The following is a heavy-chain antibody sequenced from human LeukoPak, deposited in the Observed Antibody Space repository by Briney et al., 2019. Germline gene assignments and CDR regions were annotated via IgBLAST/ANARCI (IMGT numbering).Heavy chain of an antibody. CDR3: ARLGGPTDPFDH. Sequence: GGSLRLSCAASGFTFSDYYMSWIRQAPGKGPECVAYISSSGNTISYADSVKGRFTISRDIAKNSLFLQMSSLRPEDTAMYYCARLGGPTDPFDHWGQGTRVTVSS. D-gene: IGHD2-15*01. CDR2: ISSSGNTI. J-gene: IGHJ4*02. V-gene: IGHV3-11*01. CDR1: GFTFSDYY.